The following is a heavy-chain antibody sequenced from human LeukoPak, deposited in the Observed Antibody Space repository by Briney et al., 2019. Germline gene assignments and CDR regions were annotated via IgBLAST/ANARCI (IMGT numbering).Heavy chain of an antibody. CDR1: GGSFSGYY. CDR2: IYYSGTT. CDR3: ATFRYGLDV. J-gene: IGHJ6*02. Sequence: SETLSLTCAVYGGSFSGYYWSWIRQPPGRGLEWIGYIYYSGTTNYNPSLKSRVSISIDTSKNHFSLKLISVTAADTAVYYCATFRYGLDVWGQGTTVTVSS. V-gene: IGHV4-59*08.